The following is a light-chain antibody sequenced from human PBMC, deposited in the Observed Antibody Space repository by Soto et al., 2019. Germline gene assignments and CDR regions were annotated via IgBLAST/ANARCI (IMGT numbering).Light chain of an antibody. J-gene: IGKJ1*01. CDR2: AAS. Sequence: DIQLTQSPSFLSASVGDRVTITCRASQGISSYLAWYQQKPGKAPKLLIYAASTLQSGVPSRFSGSGSGTEFNLTISSLQPEDFATYYCQQLNSYPVTFGQGTKVEIK. CDR3: QQLNSYPVT. V-gene: IGKV1-9*01. CDR1: QGISSY.